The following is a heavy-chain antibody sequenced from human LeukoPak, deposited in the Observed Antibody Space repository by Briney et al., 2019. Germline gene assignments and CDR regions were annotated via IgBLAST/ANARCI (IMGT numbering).Heavy chain of an antibody. J-gene: IGHJ4*02. D-gene: IGHD6-19*01. CDR1: GDSVSSNSAT. CDR2: TYYRSKWYN. Sequence: SQTLSLTCGISGDSVSSNSATWNWLRQSPSRGLEWLGRTYYRSKWYNDYAVSVKSRITINPDTSKNQFSPQLNFVTPEDTAIYYCARESQWLVLGYWGQGTLVTVSS. CDR3: ARESQWLVLGY. V-gene: IGHV6-1*01.